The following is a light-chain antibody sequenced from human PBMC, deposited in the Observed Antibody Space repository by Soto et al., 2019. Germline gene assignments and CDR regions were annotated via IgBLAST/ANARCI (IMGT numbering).Light chain of an antibody. Sequence: QSVLTQPASVSGSPGQSITISCAAASSDDGGYNRVSWYQQHPGKAPKLLIYDVINRPSGVSHRFSGSKSGNTASLTISGLQAEDEADYYCSSYSSTRTLYVFGTGTKVTVL. CDR2: DVI. CDR3: SSYSSTRTLYV. V-gene: IGLV2-14*01. J-gene: IGLJ1*01. CDR1: SSDDGGYNR.